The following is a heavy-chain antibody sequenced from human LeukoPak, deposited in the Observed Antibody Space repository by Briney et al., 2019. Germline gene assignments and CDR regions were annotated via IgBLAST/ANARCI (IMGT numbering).Heavy chain of an antibody. J-gene: IGHJ3*02. CDR1: GGSISSGSYY. CDR2: IYTSGSI. CDR3: ARSVGIVGAGGTFDI. Sequence: SETLSLTCTVSGGSISSGSYYWNWIRQPAGKGLEWIGRIYTSGSIKYSPSIKTRVTISVDTSKNQFSLKLSSVTAADTAVYYCARSVGIVGAGGTFDIWGQGTMVTVSS. D-gene: IGHD1-26*01. V-gene: IGHV4-61*02.